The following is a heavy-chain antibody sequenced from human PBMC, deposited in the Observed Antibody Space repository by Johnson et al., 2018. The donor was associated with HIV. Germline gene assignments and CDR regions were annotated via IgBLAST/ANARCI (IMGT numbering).Heavy chain of an antibody. CDR3: AKDRDSSSPNDAFDI. CDR1: GFTFDDYT. D-gene: IGHD6-6*01. Sequence: VQLVESGGGVVQPGRSLRLSCAASGFTFDDYTMHWVRQAPGKGLEWVSLISWDGGSTYYADSVKGRFPISRDNSKNTLYLQMNSLRAEDTAVYYCAKDRDSSSPNDAFDIWGQGTMVTVSS. J-gene: IGHJ3*02. V-gene: IGHV3-43*01. CDR2: ISWDGGST.